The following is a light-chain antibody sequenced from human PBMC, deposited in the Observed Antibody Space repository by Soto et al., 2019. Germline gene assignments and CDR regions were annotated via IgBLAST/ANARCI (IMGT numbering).Light chain of an antibody. CDR3: HQFGRSPFT. CDR1: QTPRGNY. Sequence: EIVLTQSPGTLSLFQGESATLSCKASQTPRGNYFAWYQQTVGQSPRLLVYGASLRAAGVPYMFSGSGSRTEFNLTINRVEPEDFAVYYCHQFGRSPFTFRPGTRVDI. V-gene: IGKV3-20*01. J-gene: IGKJ3*01. CDR2: GAS.